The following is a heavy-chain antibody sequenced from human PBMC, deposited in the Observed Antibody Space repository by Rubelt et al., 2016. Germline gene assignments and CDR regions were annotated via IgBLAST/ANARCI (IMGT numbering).Heavy chain of an antibody. CDR2: INPNSGGT. J-gene: IGHJ4*02. Sequence: QVQLVQSGAEAKKPGASVKVSCKASGYTFTGYYMHWVRQAPGQGLEWMGWINPNSGGTNYAQKFHGRVNMTMDTSISTAYMELSRLRSDDTAVYYCARFAIGGHSSGYLFDYWGQGTLVTVSS. CDR3: ARFAIGGHSSGYLFDY. V-gene: IGHV1-2*02. CDR1: GYTFTGYY. D-gene: IGHD3-22*01.